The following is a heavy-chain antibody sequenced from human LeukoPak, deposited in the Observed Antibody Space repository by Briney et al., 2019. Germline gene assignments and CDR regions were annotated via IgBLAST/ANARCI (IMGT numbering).Heavy chain of an antibody. CDR1: GFTFSSYG. Sequence: GGSLRLSCAASGFTFSSYGMHWVRQAPGKGLEWVAFIRYDGSNKYYADSVKGRFTISRDNSKNTLYLQMNSLRAEDTAVYYCASTMVRGSDAFDIWGQGTMVTVSS. V-gene: IGHV3-30*02. CDR2: IRYDGSNK. J-gene: IGHJ3*02. D-gene: IGHD3-10*01. CDR3: ASTMVRGSDAFDI.